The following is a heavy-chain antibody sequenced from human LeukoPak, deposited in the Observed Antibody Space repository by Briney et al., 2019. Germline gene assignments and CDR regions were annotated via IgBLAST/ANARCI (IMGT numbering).Heavy chain of an antibody. Sequence: GASVKVSCKASGGTFSSYAISWVRQAPGQGLEWMGGIIPIFGTANYAQKFQGRVTITADKSTSTAYMELSSLRSEDTAVYYCEGYCSGGSCPHDAFDIWGQGTMVTVSS. V-gene: IGHV1-69*06. J-gene: IGHJ3*02. CDR1: GGTFSSYA. D-gene: IGHD2-15*01. CDR2: IIPIFGTA. CDR3: EGYCSGGSCPHDAFDI.